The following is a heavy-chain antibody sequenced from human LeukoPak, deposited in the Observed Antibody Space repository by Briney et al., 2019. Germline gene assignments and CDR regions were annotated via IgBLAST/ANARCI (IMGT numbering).Heavy chain of an antibody. Sequence: SETLSLTCTVSGYSISSGYYWGWIRQPPGQGLEWIGGIYHSGSTYYNPSLKSRVTISADTSKNQFSLKLRSVTAADTAVYYCARVAQQLVDGTHYYYYMDVWGKGTTVTVSS. D-gene: IGHD6-13*01. CDR1: GYSISSGYY. CDR3: ARVAQQLVDGTHYYYYMDV. J-gene: IGHJ6*03. CDR2: IYHSGST. V-gene: IGHV4-38-2*02.